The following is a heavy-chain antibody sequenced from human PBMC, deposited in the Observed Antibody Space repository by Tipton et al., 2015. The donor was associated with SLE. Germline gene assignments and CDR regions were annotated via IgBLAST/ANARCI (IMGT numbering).Heavy chain of an antibody. J-gene: IGHJ6*02. Sequence: SLRLSCAASGFTFNDYGIHWVRQTPGKGLERVSGISGSGAYIYYTDSVKGRFTISRDNSKNTLYLQMNSLRAEDTAVYYCARVLGSYYGMDVWGQGTTVTVSS. D-gene: IGHD6-13*01. CDR3: ARVLGSYYGMDV. V-gene: IGHV3-23*01. CDR1: GFTFNDYG. CDR2: ISGSGAYI.